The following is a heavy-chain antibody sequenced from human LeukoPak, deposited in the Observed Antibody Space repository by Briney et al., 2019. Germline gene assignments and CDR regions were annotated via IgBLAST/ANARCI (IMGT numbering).Heavy chain of an antibody. D-gene: IGHD5-12*01. CDR2: IGTAGDT. V-gene: IGHV3-13*01. CDR1: GFTFSSYD. Sequence: GGSLRLSCAASGFTFSSYDMHWVRQATGKGLEWVSAIGTAGDTYYPGSVKGRFTISRENAKNSLYLQMNSLRAGDTAVYYCARGPPPYSGYDGADWYFDLWGRGTLVTVSS. CDR3: ARGPPPYSGYDGADWYFDL. J-gene: IGHJ2*01.